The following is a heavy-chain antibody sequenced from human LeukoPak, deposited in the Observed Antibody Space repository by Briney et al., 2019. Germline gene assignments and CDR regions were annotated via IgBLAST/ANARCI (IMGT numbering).Heavy chain of an antibody. J-gene: IGHJ3*02. CDR1: GFTVSSNY. CDR3: ARDSNPGVQGAFDI. CDR2: TYSGGTT. V-gene: IGHV3-53*01. Sequence: GGSLRLSCAASGFTVSSNYMSWVRQAPGKGLEWVSLTYSGGTTYYADSVKGRFTISRDNPKNTLYLQMNSLRAEDTAVFYCARDSNPGVQGAFDIWGQGTMVTVSS. D-gene: IGHD1-1*01.